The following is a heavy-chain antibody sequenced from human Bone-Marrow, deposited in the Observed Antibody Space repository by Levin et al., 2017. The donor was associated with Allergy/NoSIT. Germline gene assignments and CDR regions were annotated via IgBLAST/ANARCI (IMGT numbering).Heavy chain of an antibody. CDR1: GFTFSSYW. J-gene: IGHJ4*02. V-gene: IGHV3-7*01. Sequence: GGSLRLSCAASGFTFSSYWMSWVRQAPGKGLEWVANIKQDGSEKYYVDSVKGRFTISRDNAKNSLYLQMNSLRAEDTAVYYCARRTRSILWPYYFDYWGQGTLVTVSS. CDR3: ARRTRSILWPYYFDY. CDR2: IKQDGSEK. D-gene: IGHD2-21*01.